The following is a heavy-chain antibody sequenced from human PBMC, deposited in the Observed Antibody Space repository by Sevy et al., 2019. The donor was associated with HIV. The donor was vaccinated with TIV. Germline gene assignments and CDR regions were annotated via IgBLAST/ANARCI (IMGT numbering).Heavy chain of an antibody. D-gene: IGHD2-8*01. CDR3: ARVAVEYCTNDCYHRFDH. CDR2: ISYDGNNR. J-gene: IGHJ4*02. V-gene: IGHV3-30*04. Sequence: QPGWSLRLSCVASGFTFPIYSVVWVRRAPGKGLEWLTLISYDGNNRYYADSVKGRFTISRDNSNNILYLQMTSLRVEDTALYFCARVAVEYCTNDCYHRFDHWGLGTLVTVSS. CDR1: GFTFPIYS.